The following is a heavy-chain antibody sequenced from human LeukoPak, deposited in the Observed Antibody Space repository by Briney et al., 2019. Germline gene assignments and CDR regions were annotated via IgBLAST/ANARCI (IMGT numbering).Heavy chain of an antibody. J-gene: IGHJ5*02. CDR2: VKSKTDGGAT. D-gene: IGHD5-18*01. Sequence: GGSLRLSCAASGFTFRNYAMSWVRQAPGKGLEWVGHVKSKTDGGATNYAAPVKGRFTISRDNSKNTLYLQMNSLRAEDTAVYYCATQGTRRGYSYGPNWFDPWGQGTLVTVSS. CDR1: GFTFRNYA. CDR3: ATQGTRRGYSYGPNWFDP. V-gene: IGHV3-15*01.